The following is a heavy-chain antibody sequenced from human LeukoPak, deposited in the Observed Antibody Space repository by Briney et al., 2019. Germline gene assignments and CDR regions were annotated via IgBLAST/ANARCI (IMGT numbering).Heavy chain of an antibody. J-gene: IGHJ5*02. CDR2: ISAYNGNT. D-gene: IGHD2-15*01. Sequence: ASVKVSCKASGYTFTSYGISWVRQAPRQGLEWMGWISAYNGNTNYAQKLQGRVTMTTDTSTSTAYMELRSLRSDDTAVYYCARQVSEVAATSAGWFDPWGQGTLVTVSS. CDR1: GYTFTSYG. CDR3: ARQVSEVAATSAGWFDP. V-gene: IGHV1-18*01.